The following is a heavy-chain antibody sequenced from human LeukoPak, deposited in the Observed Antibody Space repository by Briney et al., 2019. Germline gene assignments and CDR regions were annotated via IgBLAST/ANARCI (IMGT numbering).Heavy chain of an antibody. CDR2: IYHSGST. Sequence: SETLSLTCTVSDGSISSSSYYCGWIRQPPGKGLEWIGSIYHSGSTYYNPSLKSRVTLSVETSKNQFSLKLSSVTAADTAVYYCASSTYDNWFDPWGQGTLVTVSS. J-gene: IGHJ5*02. D-gene: IGHD2/OR15-2a*01. CDR3: ASSTYDNWFDP. V-gene: IGHV4-39*01. CDR1: DGSISSSSYY.